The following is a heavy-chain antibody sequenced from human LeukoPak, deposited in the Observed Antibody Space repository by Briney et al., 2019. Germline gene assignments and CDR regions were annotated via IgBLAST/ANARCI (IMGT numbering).Heavy chain of an antibody. CDR2: ISSSSSYI. J-gene: IGHJ4*02. Sequence: GGSLRLSCAASGFTFSSYSMNWVRQAPGKGLEWVSSISSSSSYIYYADSVKGRFTISRDNAKNSLYLQMNSLRAEDTAVYYCARGDLGDYGGNTDYWGQGTLVTVSS. D-gene: IGHD4-23*01. V-gene: IGHV3-21*01. CDR3: ARGDLGDYGGNTDY. CDR1: GFTFSSYS.